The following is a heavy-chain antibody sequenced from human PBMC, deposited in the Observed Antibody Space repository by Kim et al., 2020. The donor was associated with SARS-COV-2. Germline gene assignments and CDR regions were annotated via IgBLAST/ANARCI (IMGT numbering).Heavy chain of an antibody. Sequence: ASVKVSCKASGYTFTGYDMHWVRQAPGQGLEWMGRINANNGNTKYSQKFQGRVTITRDTSTSTAYMELSRLRSEDTAVYYCARGSWPNMGGFNYLGHWTL. J-gene: IGHJ4*03. CDR3: ARGSWPNMGGFNY. D-gene: IGHD2-15*01. CDR1: GYTFTGYD. CDR2: INANNGNT. V-gene: IGHV1-2*06.